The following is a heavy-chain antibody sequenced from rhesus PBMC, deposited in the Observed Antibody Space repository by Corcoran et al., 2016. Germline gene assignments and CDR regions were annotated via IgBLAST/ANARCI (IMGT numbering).Heavy chain of an antibody. CDR3: ARETYYYDSGYHLDY. Sequence: QVQLQESGPGLVKPSETLPLTCAVSGASISRNYWNWIRQPPGTGLEVVGYIYGGSGSTSYHPSLKSRVSITKDTSKNQFSLKLSSVTAADTAVYYCARETYYYDSGYHLDYWGQGVLVTVSS. D-gene: IGHD3-28*01. CDR1: GASISRNY. J-gene: IGHJ4*01. CDR2: IYGGSGST. V-gene: IGHV4-147*01.